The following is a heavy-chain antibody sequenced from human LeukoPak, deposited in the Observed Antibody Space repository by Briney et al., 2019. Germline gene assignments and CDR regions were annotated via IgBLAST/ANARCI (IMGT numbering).Heavy chain of an antibody. CDR3: ARDVGTGSPDFDP. CDR1: GYTFTSYY. CDR2: INPSGGST. Sequence: ASVKVSCKASGYTFTSYYMHWVRQAPGQGLEWMGIINPSGGSTSYAQKFQGRVTITADKSTSTAYMELSSLRSEDTAVYYCARDVGTGSPDFDPWGQGTLVTVSS. J-gene: IGHJ5*02. V-gene: IGHV1-46*01. D-gene: IGHD3/OR15-3a*01.